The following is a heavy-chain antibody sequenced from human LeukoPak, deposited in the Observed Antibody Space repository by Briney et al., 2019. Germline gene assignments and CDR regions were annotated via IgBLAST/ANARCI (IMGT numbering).Heavy chain of an antibody. V-gene: IGHV5-51*01. Sequence: RGESLKISCKGSGYSFTRYWIGWVRQMPAKGLEWMGIIYPGDSDTRYSPSFQGQVTISADKSISTAYLQWSSLKASDTAMYYCARATSPAGTFDYWGQGTLVTVSS. CDR3: ARATSPAGTFDY. D-gene: IGHD6-19*01. CDR1: GYSFTRYW. J-gene: IGHJ4*02. CDR2: IYPGDSDT.